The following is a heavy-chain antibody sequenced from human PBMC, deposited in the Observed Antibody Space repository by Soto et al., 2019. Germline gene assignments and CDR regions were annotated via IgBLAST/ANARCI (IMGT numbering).Heavy chain of an antibody. CDR3: ARDQGGDLDY. Sequence: QVQLQESGPGLMKPSQTLSLTCTVSGASIGRGGYYWTWIRQHPGKALEWMGHIHFSGETNYNPSLTGRLTMSIDTWTNQFSLNLAAVTAADTAMYYCARDQGGDLDYWGQGTLVTFSS. V-gene: IGHV4-31*03. J-gene: IGHJ4*02. D-gene: IGHD2-21*01. CDR2: IHFSGET. CDR1: GASIGRGGYY.